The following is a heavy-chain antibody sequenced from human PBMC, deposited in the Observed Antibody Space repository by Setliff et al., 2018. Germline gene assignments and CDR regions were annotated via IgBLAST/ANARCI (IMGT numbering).Heavy chain of an antibody. CDR3: TKGRVGLAARAGY. D-gene: IGHD1-26*01. Sequence: SETLSLTCTASGGSISSGSYYWSWIRQPAGKGLEWIGHIYTSGSTNYNPSLKSRVTISVDTSRNQFSLQLSSVTSADTAIYYRTKGRVGLAARAGYWGQGTLVTVSS. V-gene: IGHV4-61*09. CDR2: IYTSGST. J-gene: IGHJ4*02. CDR1: GGSISSGSYY.